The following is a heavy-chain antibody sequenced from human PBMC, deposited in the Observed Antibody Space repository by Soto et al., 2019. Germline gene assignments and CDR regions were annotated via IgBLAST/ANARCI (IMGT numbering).Heavy chain of an antibody. Sequence: PVGFLRLSCAASGFTFSSYAMSWVRQAPGKGLEWVSAISGSGGSTYYADSVKGRFTISRDNSKNTLYLQMNSLRAEDTAVYYCAKDLQVRSATVTTFFDYWGQGTLVTVSS. CDR2: ISGSGGST. CDR1: GFTFSSYA. D-gene: IGHD4-17*01. CDR3: AKDLQVRSATVTTFFDY. V-gene: IGHV3-23*01. J-gene: IGHJ4*02.